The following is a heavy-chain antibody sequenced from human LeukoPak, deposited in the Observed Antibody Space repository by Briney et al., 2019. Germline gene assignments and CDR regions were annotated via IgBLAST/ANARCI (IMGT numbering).Heavy chain of an antibody. CDR1: GYTFISYY. CDR3: ARRYCNSTNCYTPFEY. CDR2: INPSGGRT. J-gene: IGHJ4*02. V-gene: IGHV1-46*01. Sequence: GASVKVSCKASGYTFISYYMHWVRQAPGQGLEWMGIINPSGGRTSYAQKFQGRVTMTRDMSTSTVYMELSSLRSEDTAVYYCARRYCNSTNCYTPFEYWGQGTLVTVSS. D-gene: IGHD2-2*02.